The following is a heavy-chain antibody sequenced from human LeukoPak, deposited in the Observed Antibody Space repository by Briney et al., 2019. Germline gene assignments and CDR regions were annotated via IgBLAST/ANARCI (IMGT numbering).Heavy chain of an antibody. V-gene: IGHV3-21*04. D-gene: IGHD3-3*01. J-gene: IGHJ4*02. CDR3: GKEHPTYYDFWSGHRTDY. CDR1: GFTFSSYS. CDR2: ISSSSSYI. Sequence: GGSLRLSCVASGFTFSSYSMNWVRQAPGKGLEGVSSISSSSSYIYYADSVKGRFTISRDNAKNSLYLQMNSLRDEDTALYNCGKEHPTYYDFWSGHRTDYWGQGTLVTVSS.